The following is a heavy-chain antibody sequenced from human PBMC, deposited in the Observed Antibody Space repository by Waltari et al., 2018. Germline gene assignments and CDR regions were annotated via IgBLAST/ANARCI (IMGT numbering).Heavy chain of an antibody. V-gene: IGHV3-7*01. J-gene: IGHJ3*02. CDR1: GFTFSSYW. CDR2: IKQDGSEK. D-gene: IGHD1-7*01. Sequence: EVQLVESGGGLVQPGGSLRLSCAASGFTFSSYWMSWVRQAPGKGLEWVANIKQDGSEKNYVDSVKGRFTISSDNAKNSLYLQMNSLRAEDTAVYYCARDPAYNWNYRDAFDIWGQGTMVTVSS. CDR3: ARDPAYNWNYRDAFDI.